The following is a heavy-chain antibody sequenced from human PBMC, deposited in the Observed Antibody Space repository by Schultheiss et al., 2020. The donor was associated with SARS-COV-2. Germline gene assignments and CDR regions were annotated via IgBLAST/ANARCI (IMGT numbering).Heavy chain of an antibody. V-gene: IGHV3-30*18. CDR1: GFTFGSYG. CDR3: AKLRLGAFDI. J-gene: IGHJ3*02. D-gene: IGHD3-16*01. CDR2: ITYDGSNR. Sequence: GGSLRLSCAASGFTFGSYGMHWVRQAPGKGLEWVAVITYDGSNRNYVDSVKGRFTISRDNSKNTLYLQMNSLRAEDTAVYYCAKLRLGAFDIWGQGTMVTVSS.